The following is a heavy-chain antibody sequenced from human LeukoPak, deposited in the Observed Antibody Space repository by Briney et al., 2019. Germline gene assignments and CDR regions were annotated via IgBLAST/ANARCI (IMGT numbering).Heavy chain of an antibody. V-gene: IGHV3-23*01. D-gene: IGHD3-22*01. CDR1: GFTFSSYA. CDR2: ISGSGGST. CDR3: ARDYYDSSGYYNDAFDI. J-gene: IGHJ3*02. Sequence: GGSLRLSCAASGFTFSSYAMSWVRQAPGKGLEWVSAISGSGGSTYYADSVKGRFTISRDNSKNTLYLQMNSLRAEDTAVYYCARDYYDSSGYYNDAFDIWGQGTMVTVSS.